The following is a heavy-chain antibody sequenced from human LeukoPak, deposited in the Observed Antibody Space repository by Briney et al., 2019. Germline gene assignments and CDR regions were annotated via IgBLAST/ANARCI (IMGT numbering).Heavy chain of an antibody. CDR2: ISAYNGNT. D-gene: IGHD4-17*01. Sequence: ASVKVSCNASGYTFTSNGISWVRQAPGQGLEWMGWISAYNGNTNYAQKLQGRVTMTTDTSTSTAYLELRSLRSDDTAVYFCARSDYGEFDYWGQGTLVTVSS. J-gene: IGHJ4*02. CDR1: GYTFTSNG. CDR3: ARSDYGEFDY. V-gene: IGHV1-18*01.